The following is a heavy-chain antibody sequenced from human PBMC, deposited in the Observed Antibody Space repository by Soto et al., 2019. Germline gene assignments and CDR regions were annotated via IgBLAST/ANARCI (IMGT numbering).Heavy chain of an antibody. J-gene: IGHJ4*02. CDR3: AKDPFQGSSSVHFDY. V-gene: IGHV3-30*18. CDR2: ISYDGSNK. D-gene: IGHD6-6*01. Sequence: QPGGSLRLSCAASGFTFSSYGMHWVRQAPGKGLEWVAVISYDGSNKYYADSVKGRFTISRDNSKNTLYLQMNSLRAEDTAVYYCAKDPFQGSSSVHFDYWGQGTLVTVSS. CDR1: GFTFSSYG.